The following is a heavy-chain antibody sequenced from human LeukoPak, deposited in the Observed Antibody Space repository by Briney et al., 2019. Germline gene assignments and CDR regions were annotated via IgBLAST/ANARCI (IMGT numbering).Heavy chain of an antibody. V-gene: IGHV4-61*09. Sequence: KSSETLSLTCTVSGGSVSIGNFYWVWIRQPAGKELEWIGHIYSSGSTNYSPSLKSRVTISVDTSKNQFSLKLSAVTAADTAVYYCARGWWSGYYGTTAPDYYMDVWGNGTTVTVSS. CDR1: GGSVSIGNFY. D-gene: IGHD3-3*01. J-gene: IGHJ6*03. CDR3: ARGWWSGYYGTTAPDYYMDV. CDR2: IYSSGST.